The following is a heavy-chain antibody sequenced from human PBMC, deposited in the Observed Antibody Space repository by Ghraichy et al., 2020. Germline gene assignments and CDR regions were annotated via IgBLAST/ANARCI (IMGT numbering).Heavy chain of an antibody. J-gene: IGHJ6*03. CDR3: ARDRGSVWQSYYYYYMDV. Sequence: ASVKVSCKASGYTFTGYYMHWVRQAPGQGLEWMGWINPNSGGTNYAQKFQGRVTMTRDTSISTAYMELSRLRSDDTAVYYCARDRGSVWQSYYYYYMDVWGKGTTVTVSS. CDR1: GYTFTGYY. V-gene: IGHV1-2*02. D-gene: IGHD6-19*01. CDR2: INPNSGGT.